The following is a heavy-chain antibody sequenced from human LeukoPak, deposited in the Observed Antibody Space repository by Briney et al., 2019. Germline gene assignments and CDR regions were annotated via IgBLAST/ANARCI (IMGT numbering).Heavy chain of an antibody. D-gene: IGHD5-18*01. J-gene: IGHJ6*04. CDR3: ARDLEVYSYAYRMDV. V-gene: IGHV1-2*02. CDR2: INPNSGGT. Sequence: ASVKVSCKASGYTFTGYYMHWVRQAPGQGLEWMGWINPNSGGTNYAQKFQGRVTMTRDTSISTAYMELSRLRSDDTAVYYCARDLEVYSYAYRMDVWGKGTTVTVSS. CDR1: GYTFTGYY.